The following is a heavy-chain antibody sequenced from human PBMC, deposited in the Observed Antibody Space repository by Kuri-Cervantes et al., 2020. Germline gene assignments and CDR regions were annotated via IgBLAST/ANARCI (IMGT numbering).Heavy chain of an antibody. CDR3: ARADYFDF. CDR2: ISTYSTDT. V-gene: IGHV1-18*01. J-gene: IGHJ4*02. CDR1: GYTFSSYG. Sequence: ASVKVSCKASGYTFSSYGITWVRQAPGQGLEWMGWISTYSTDTVYARKFQGRVTISKDTSTSTVYMELRSLQSDDTAVYYCARADYFDFWGQGTPVTVSS.